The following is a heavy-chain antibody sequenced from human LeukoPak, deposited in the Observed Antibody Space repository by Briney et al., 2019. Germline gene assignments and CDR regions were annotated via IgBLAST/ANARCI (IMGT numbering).Heavy chain of an antibody. CDR3: ARENLNYYGSGSYLY. CDR2: INPETVAT. CDR1: GYPFIGYY. Sequence: ASVQLSCKASGYPFIGYYIPSVRQGPGQGLEWLGWINPETVATKSAQRFEGRVTLTRDTSVTTAHMELSGLRSDDSAVYYCARENLNYYGSGSYLYWGQGSQVTVSS. D-gene: IGHD3-10*01. V-gene: IGHV1-2*02. J-gene: IGHJ4*02.